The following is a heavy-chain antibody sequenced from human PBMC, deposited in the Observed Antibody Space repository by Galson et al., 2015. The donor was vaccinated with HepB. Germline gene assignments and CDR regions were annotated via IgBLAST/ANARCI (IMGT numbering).Heavy chain of an antibody. J-gene: IGHJ4*02. V-gene: IGHV3-48*03. D-gene: IGHD5-24*01. Sequence: SLRLSCAASGFTFSSYEMNWVRQALGKGLEWVSYISSSGSTIYYADSVKGRFTISRDNAKNSLYLQMNSLRAEDTAVYYCAREFALEMGGDYWGQGTLVTVSS. CDR2: ISSSGSTI. CDR3: AREFALEMGGDY. CDR1: GFTFSSYE.